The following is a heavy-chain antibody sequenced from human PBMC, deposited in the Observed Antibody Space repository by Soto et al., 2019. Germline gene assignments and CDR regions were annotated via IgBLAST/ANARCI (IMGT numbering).Heavy chain of an antibody. J-gene: IGHJ6*02. D-gene: IGHD6-13*01. V-gene: IGHV5-51*01. CDR1: GYSFTSYW. Sequence: PGESLKISCKGSGYSFTSYWIGWVRQMPGKGLKWMGIIYPGDSDTRYSPSFQGQVTISADKSISTAYLQWSSLKASDTAMYYCARTAAAGKYYYGMDVWGQGITVTAP. CDR3: ARTAAAGKYYYGMDV. CDR2: IYPGDSDT.